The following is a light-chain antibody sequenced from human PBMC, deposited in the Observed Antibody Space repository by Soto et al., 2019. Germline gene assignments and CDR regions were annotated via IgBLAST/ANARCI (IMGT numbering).Light chain of an antibody. CDR1: QSVSSY. Sequence: EIVLTQSPATLSLSPGERATLSCRASQSVSSYLAWYQQKPGQAPRLLIYDASNRATGIPARFSGRGSGTDFTLTISSLEPEDFAVYYCQQRSNWLHTFGQGTKLEIK. CDR3: QQRSNWLHT. V-gene: IGKV3-11*01. J-gene: IGKJ2*01. CDR2: DAS.